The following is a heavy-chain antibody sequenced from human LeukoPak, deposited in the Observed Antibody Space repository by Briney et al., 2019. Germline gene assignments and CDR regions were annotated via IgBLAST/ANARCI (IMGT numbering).Heavy chain of an antibody. V-gene: IGHV3-11*01. CDR3: ARDPERFLC. D-gene: IGHD2/OR15-2a*01. CDR1: GFTFSDYY. CDR2: ISSSGSTI. J-gene: IGHJ4*02. Sequence: PGGSLRLSCEASGFTFSDYYMSWIRQAPGKGLEWVSYISSSGSTIFYADSVKGRFTISRDNAKKSLYLQMDSLRAEDTAVYYCARDPERFLCWGQGTLVTVSS.